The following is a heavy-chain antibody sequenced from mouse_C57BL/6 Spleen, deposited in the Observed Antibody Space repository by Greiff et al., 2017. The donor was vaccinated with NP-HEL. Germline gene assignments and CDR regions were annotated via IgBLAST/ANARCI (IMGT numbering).Heavy chain of an antibody. V-gene: IGHV1-76*01. J-gene: IGHJ4*01. D-gene: IGHD1-1*01. CDR1: GYTFTDYY. CDR2: IYPGSGNT. CDR3: ARTIATVDPTAMDY. Sequence: VQLQQSGAELVRPGASVKLSCKASGYTFTDYYINWVKQRPGQGLEWIARIYPGSGNTYYNEKFKGKATLTAEKSSSTAYMQLSSLTSEDSAVYFWARTIATVDPTAMDYWGQGTSVTVSS.